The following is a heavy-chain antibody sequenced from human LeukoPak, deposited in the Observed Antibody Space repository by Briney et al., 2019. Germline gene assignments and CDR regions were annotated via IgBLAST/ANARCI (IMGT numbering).Heavy chain of an antibody. CDR3: AKDEALVGAFDY. CDR1: GFTFSSYG. D-gene: IGHD1-26*01. J-gene: IGHJ4*02. CDR2: ISYDGSNK. V-gene: IGHV3-30*18. Sequence: SGGSLRLSCAASGFTFSSYGMHWVRQAPGKGLEWVAVISYDGSNKYYADSVKGRFTISRDNSKNTLYLQMNSLSAEDTDVYYCAKDEALVGAFDYWGQGTLVTVSS.